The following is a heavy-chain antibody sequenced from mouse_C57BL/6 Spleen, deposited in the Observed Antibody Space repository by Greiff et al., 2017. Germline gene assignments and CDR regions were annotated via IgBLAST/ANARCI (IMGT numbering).Heavy chain of an antibody. CDR2: IYPGDGDT. J-gene: IGHJ2*01. CDR1: GYAFSSSW. D-gene: IGHD2-4*01. V-gene: IGHV1-82*01. CDR3: ARESYDSCDY. Sequence: QVQLKQSGPELVKPGASVKISCKASGYAFSSSWMNWVKQRPGKGLEWIGRIYPGDGDTNYNGKFKGKATLTADKSSSTAYMQLSSLTSEDSAVYFCARESYDSCDYWGQGTTLTVSS.